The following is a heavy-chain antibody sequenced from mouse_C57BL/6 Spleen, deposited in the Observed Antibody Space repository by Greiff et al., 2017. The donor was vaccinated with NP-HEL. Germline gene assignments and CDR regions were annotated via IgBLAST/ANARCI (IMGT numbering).Heavy chain of an antibody. J-gene: IGHJ3*01. D-gene: IGHD3-2*02. CDR3: ARSTAQATPFAY. CDR1: GYAFTNYL. CDR2: INPGSGGT. Sequence: QVQLQQSGAELVRPGTSVKVSCKASGYAFTNYLIEWVKQRPGQGLEWIGVINPGSGGTNYNEKFKGKATLTADKSSSTAYMQLSSLTSEDSAVYFCARSTAQATPFAYWGQGTLVTVSA. V-gene: IGHV1-54*01.